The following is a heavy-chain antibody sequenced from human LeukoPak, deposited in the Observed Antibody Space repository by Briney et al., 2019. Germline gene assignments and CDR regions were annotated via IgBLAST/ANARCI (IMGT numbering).Heavy chain of an antibody. CDR2: IYYSGST. Sequence: PSETLSLTCTVSGGSISSSSYYWGWIRQPPGKGLEWIGSIYYSGSTHYNPSLKSRVTISVDTSKNQFSLKLSSVTAAHTAVYYCARDFKDFWRDIYAFDIWGQGTMVTVSS. J-gene: IGHJ3*02. CDR1: GGSISSSSYY. CDR3: ARDFKDFWRDIYAFDI. V-gene: IGHV4-39*07. D-gene: IGHD3-3*01.